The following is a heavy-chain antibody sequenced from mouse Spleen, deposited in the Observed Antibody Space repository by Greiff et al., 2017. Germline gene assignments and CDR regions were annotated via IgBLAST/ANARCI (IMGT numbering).Heavy chain of an antibody. Sequence: QVQLQQPGAELVRPGSSVKLSCKASGYTFTSYWMDWVKQRPGQGLEWIGMISPNTGNPNYNEKFKTKATLTVDKSSNTAYMQLSSLTSEDSAVYYCARRVNWDYFDFWGQGTTLTVSS. CDR2: ISPNTGNP. CDR1: GYTFTSYW. D-gene: IGHD4-1*02. J-gene: IGHJ2*01. CDR3: ARRVNWDYFDF. V-gene: IGHV1-64*01.